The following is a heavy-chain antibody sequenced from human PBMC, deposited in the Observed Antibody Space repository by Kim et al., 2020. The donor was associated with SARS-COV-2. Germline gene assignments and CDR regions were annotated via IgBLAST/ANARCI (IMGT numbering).Heavy chain of an antibody. CDR3: ARHERSDITRFGVVTQSGCSDP. CDR1: GGSISSSSYY. CDR2: IYYSGST. D-gene: IGHD3-3*01. Sequence: SETLSLTCTVSGGSISSSSYYWGWIRQPPGKGLEWIGSIYYSGSTYYNPSLKSRVTISVDTSKNQFSLKLSSVTAADTAVYYCARHERSDITRFGVVTQSGCSDPSGAGTLVTVSS. V-gene: IGHV4-39*01. J-gene: IGHJ5*02.